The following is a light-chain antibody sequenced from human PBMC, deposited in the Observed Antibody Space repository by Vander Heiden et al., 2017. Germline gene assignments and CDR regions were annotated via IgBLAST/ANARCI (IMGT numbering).Light chain of an antibody. CDR1: SSDVGGYNY. V-gene: IGLV2-8*01. CDR2: EVS. CDR3: SSYGGSNNFV. Sequence: QSALTQPPSASGSPGQSVTIFCTGTSSDVGGYNYVSWYQQHPGKAHKLRIYEVSKRPSGVPGRFSGSKAGNTASMTVSGLQAEEEADYYCSSYGGSNNFVFGTGTKVTVL. J-gene: IGLJ1*01.